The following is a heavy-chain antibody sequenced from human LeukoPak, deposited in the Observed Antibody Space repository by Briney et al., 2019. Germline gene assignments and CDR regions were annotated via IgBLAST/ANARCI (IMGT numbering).Heavy chain of an antibody. CDR3: ARHAGPNSGYDQVDY. Sequence: PGESLQISCKGSGYSFTSYWIGWVRQLPGKGLEWMGIIYPGDSDTRYSPSFQGQVTISADKSISTAYLQWSSLKASDTAMYYCARHAGPNSGYDQVDYWGQGTLVTVSS. J-gene: IGHJ4*02. CDR2: IYPGDSDT. D-gene: IGHD5-12*01. V-gene: IGHV5-51*01. CDR1: GYSFTSYW.